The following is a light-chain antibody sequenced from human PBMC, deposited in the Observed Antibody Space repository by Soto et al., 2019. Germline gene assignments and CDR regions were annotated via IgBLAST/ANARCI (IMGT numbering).Light chain of an antibody. CDR3: QQRSNWPPALT. CDR2: DAS. Sequence: EIVLTQSPATLSLSPGERATLSCRASQSVSSYLAWYQQKPGQAPRLLIYDASNRATGIPARFSGSGSVTYFTLTISSLEPEDFAVYYCQQRSNWPPALTFGGGTKVDIK. CDR1: QSVSSY. V-gene: IGKV3-11*01. J-gene: IGKJ4*01.